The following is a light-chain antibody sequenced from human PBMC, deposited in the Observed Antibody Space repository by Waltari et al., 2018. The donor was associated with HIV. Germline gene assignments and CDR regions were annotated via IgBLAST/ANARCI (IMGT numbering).Light chain of an antibody. CDR2: DDS. J-gene: IGLJ1*01. Sequence: SYVLTQPPSVSVAPGQTARITCGGNNIGSKSVHWYQHKPGQAPVLVVYDDSDRPSGIPERFSGSNSGNTAALAISRVEAGDEADYYCQVWDSSSDHPEDVFGPGTKVTVL. V-gene: IGLV3-21*02. CDR3: QVWDSSSDHPEDV. CDR1: NIGSKS.